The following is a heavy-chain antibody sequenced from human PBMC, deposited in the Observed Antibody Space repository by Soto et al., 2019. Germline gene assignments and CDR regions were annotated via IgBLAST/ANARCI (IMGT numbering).Heavy chain of an antibody. J-gene: IGHJ3*02. CDR2: INHSGST. V-gene: IGHV4-34*01. CDR3: ASTQYYYDSSGYYSDAFDI. Sequence: SETLSLTCAVYGGSFSGYYWSWTRQPPGKGLEWIGEINHSGSTNYNPSLKSRVTISVDTPKNQFSLKLSSVTAADTAVYYCASTQYYYDSSGYYSDAFDIWGQGTMVTVSS. D-gene: IGHD3-22*01. CDR1: GGSFSGYY.